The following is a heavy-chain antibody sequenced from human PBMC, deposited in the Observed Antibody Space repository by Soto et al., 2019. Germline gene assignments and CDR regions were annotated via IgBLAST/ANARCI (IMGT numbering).Heavy chain of an antibody. CDR2: ISAYNGNT. V-gene: IGHV1-18*01. Sequence: QVQLVQSGAEVKKPGASVKVSSKASGYTFTSYGISWVRQAPGQGLEWMGWISAYNGNTNYAQKLQGRVTMTTDASSSTAYMELRSLRSDDTAVYYCARVRGDIVVVPAATPYYYYGMDVWGQGTTVTVSS. CDR1: GYTFTSYG. CDR3: ARVRGDIVVVPAATPYYYYGMDV. J-gene: IGHJ6*02. D-gene: IGHD2-2*01.